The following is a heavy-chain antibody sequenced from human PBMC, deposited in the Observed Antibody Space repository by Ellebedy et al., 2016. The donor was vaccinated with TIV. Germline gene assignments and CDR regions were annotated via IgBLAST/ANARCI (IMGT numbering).Heavy chain of an antibody. Sequence: GESLKISCAAPGFTFSSHDMHWVRQGTGKGLEWVSAIGSAGDTSYSGSVKGRFTISRENGKNSVYLQMNSLRAEDPAVYYCARASAGLDYWGQGTLVTVSS. J-gene: IGHJ4*02. CDR2: IGSAGDT. CDR1: GFTFSSHD. D-gene: IGHD6-13*01. CDR3: ARASAGLDY. V-gene: IGHV3-13*01.